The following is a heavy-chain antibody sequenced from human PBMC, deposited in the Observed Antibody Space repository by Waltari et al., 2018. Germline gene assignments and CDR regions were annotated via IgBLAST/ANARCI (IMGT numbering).Heavy chain of an antibody. Sequence: EVQLVESGGGLVKPGGSLRLSCAASGFTFSSYSMNWVRQAPGKGLEWVSSMSSSSSYIYYADSVKGRFTISRDNAKNSLYLQMNSLRAEDTAVYYCARDRTVWWYFDLWGRGTLVTVSS. V-gene: IGHV3-21*01. CDR3: ARDRTVWWYFDL. CDR2: MSSSSSYI. D-gene: IGHD4-17*01. CDR1: GFTFSSYS. J-gene: IGHJ2*01.